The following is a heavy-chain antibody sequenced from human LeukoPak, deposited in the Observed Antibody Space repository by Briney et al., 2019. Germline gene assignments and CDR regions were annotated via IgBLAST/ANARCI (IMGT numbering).Heavy chain of an antibody. CDR3: ARGDYGNYGDFYYYGLDV. CDR1: GGSISTYS. V-gene: IGHV4-59*01. Sequence: SGTLSLTCTISGGSISTYSWNWIRQPPGKGLEWIGYNYFSGTTNYNPALKSRVTISVDRSKNQFSLQLNSVTAADTAVYYCARGDYGNYGDFYYYGLDVWGQGTTVTVSS. D-gene: IGHD4-11*01. CDR2: NYFSGTT. J-gene: IGHJ6*02.